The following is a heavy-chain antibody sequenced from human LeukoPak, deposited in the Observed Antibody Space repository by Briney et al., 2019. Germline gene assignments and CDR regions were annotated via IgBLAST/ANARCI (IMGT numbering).Heavy chain of an antibody. Sequence: SETLSLTCTVSGYSISSGYYWGWIRQPPGKGLEWIGSIYHSGSTYYNPSLKSRVTISVDTSKNQFSLKLSSVTAADTAVYYCSRGKGRQWLVTGWFDPWGQGTLVTVSS. J-gene: IGHJ5*02. V-gene: IGHV4-38-2*02. CDR3: SRGKGRQWLVTGWFDP. D-gene: IGHD6-19*01. CDR2: IYHSGST. CDR1: GYSISSGYY.